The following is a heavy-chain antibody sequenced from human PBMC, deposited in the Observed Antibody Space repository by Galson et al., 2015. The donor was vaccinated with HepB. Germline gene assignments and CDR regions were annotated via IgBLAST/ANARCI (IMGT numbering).Heavy chain of an antibody. CDR2: IKQDGSEK. D-gene: IGHD6-19*01. CDR3: ARSSGWSSDY. CDR1: GFTFNSHW. V-gene: IGHV3-7*03. J-gene: IGHJ4*02. Sequence: GFTFNSHWMTWVRQAPGKGLEWVGNIKQDGSEKNYVDSVKGRFTISRDNAKSSLYLQMNSLRVEDTAVYYCARSSGWSSDYWGQGTLVTVSS.